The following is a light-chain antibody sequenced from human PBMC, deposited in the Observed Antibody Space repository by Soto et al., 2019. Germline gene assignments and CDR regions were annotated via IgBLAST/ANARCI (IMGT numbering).Light chain of an antibody. CDR1: SSDVGGYNY. J-gene: IGLJ2*01. CDR2: EVS. CDR3: TSYTFSSTVV. V-gene: IGLV2-14*01. Sequence: QSVLTQPAAVSGSAGQSITISCTGASSDVGGYNYVSWYQQHPGKAPKLIIYEVSNRPSGISNRFSGSKSGNTASLTISGLQAEDEADYYCTSYTFSSTVVFGGGTKVTVL.